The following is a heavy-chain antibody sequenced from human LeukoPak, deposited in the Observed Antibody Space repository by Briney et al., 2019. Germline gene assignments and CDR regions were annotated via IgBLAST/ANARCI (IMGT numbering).Heavy chain of an antibody. Sequence: PGRSLRLSCAASGFTFSSYGMHWVRQAPGKGLEWVAVIWYDGSNKYYADSVKGRFTISRDNSKNTLYLQMNSLRAEDTAVYYCARDEYGSWIMGFDYWGQGTLVTVSS. CDR3: ARDEYGSWIMGFDY. D-gene: IGHD3-10*01. J-gene: IGHJ4*02. CDR2: IWYDGSNK. V-gene: IGHV3-33*01. CDR1: GFTFSSYG.